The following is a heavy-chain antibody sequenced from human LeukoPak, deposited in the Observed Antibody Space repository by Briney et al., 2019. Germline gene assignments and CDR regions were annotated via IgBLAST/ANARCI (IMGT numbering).Heavy chain of an antibody. J-gene: IGHJ4*02. CDR3: ASLPGVAVYSRREYYFNY. D-gene: IGHD6-13*01. V-gene: IGHV1-24*01. Sequence: ASVKVSCKVSGYTLTELSMHWVRQAPGKGLEWMGGFDPEDGETIYAQKFQGRVTMTEDTSTDTAYMELSSLRSEDTAVYYRASLPGVAVYSRREYYFNYWGQGTLVTVSS. CDR2: FDPEDGET. CDR1: GYTLTELS.